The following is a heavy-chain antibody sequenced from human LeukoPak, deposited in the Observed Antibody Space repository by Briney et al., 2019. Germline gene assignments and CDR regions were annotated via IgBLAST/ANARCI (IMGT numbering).Heavy chain of an antibody. D-gene: IGHD6-13*01. J-gene: IGHJ4*02. CDR3: ARSLTTSSSWGSYYFDY. Sequence: SETLSLTCAVYGGSFSGYYWSWIRQPPGKGLEWIGEINHSGSTNYNPSLKSRVTISVDTSKNQFSLKLSSVTAADTAVYYCARSLTTSSSWGSYYFDYWGQGTLVTVSS. V-gene: IGHV4-34*01. CDR1: GGSFSGYY. CDR2: INHSGST.